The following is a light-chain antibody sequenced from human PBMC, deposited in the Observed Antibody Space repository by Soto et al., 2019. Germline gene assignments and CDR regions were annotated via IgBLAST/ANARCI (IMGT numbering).Light chain of an antibody. CDR1: SSNIGSNT. CDR2: SNN. J-gene: IGLJ2*01. CDR3: ESRDDGRNGPV. Sequence: QSVLTQPHSASGTPGQRVTISCSGSSSNIGSNTVNWYQQSPGTAPKLLIYSNNQRPSGVPARLSGSTSGSSNSLAISGFESEDEDEYYCESRDDGRNGPVFGGGTKLTVL. V-gene: IGLV1-44*01.